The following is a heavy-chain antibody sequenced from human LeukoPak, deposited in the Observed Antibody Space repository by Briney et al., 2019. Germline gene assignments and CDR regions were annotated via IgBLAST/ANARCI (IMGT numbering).Heavy chain of an antibody. V-gene: IGHV5-51*01. CDR2: IYPGDSDT. D-gene: IGHD5-24*01. CDR3: AIGMDYFDY. J-gene: IGHJ4*02. CDR1: GSRFTSYW. Sequence: GEPLQISCKGSGSRFTSYWIGWVRQLPGKGLEWMGIIYPGDSDTRYSPSFQGQVTISADKSISTAYLQWSSLKASDTAMYYCAIGMDYFDYWGQGTLVTVSS.